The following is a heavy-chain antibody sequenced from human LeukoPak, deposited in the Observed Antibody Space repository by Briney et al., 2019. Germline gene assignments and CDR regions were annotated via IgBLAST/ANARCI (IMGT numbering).Heavy chain of an antibody. CDR1: GFTFSDYN. J-gene: IGHJ4*02. D-gene: IGHD6-6*01. CDR3: ARWPYSSSYYFDY. Sequence: GGSLRLSCAASGFTFSDYNMNWVRQSPEKGLEWVSSITSGTTYIYYADSVRGRFTLSRDNAKNSLYLQMNSLRAEDTAVYYCARWPYSSSYYFDYWGQGTLVTDSS. V-gene: IGHV3-21*01. CDR2: ITSGTTYI.